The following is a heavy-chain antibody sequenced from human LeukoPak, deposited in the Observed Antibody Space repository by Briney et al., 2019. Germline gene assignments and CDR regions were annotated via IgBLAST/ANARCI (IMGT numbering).Heavy chain of an antibody. CDR1: CGSISSND. Sequence: SETLALTCTVSCGSISSNDWSWVRQPPGKGLEWIGFISYSGSTAYNPSLKSRVTISGDTSKNQFSLRLSSVTAADTAVYYCARLYDSGRGFDFWGQGTLVTVSS. J-gene: IGHJ4*02. V-gene: IGHV4-59*08. CDR3: ARLYDSGRGFDF. D-gene: IGHD3-10*01. CDR2: ISYSGST.